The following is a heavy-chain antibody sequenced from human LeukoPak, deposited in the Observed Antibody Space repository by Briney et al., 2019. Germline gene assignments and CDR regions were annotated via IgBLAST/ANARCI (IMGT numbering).Heavy chain of an antibody. D-gene: IGHD6-13*01. CDR1: GCTFTGYY. V-gene: IGHV1-2*06. CDR2: INPNSGGT. J-gene: IGHJ4*02. Sequence: ASVKVSCKASGCTFTGYYMHWVRQAPGQGLEWMGRINPNSGGTNYAQKFQGRVTMTRDTSISTAYMELSRLRSDDTAVYYCARDQSSSSWYYFDYWGQGTLVTVSS. CDR3: ARDQSSSSWYYFDY.